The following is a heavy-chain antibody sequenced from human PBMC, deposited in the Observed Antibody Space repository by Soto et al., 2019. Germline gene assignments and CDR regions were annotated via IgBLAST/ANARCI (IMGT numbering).Heavy chain of an antibody. D-gene: IGHD3-10*01. Sequence: SGTLSLTCTVPGASLSSGSDYGSWSRQPPDKGLEWIGYIYYSGSTNYNPSLKSRVTISVDTSKNQFSLKLSSVTAADTAVYYCAREVITMVRGVDQTVDYWGQGNLVTVSS. CDR3: AREVITMVRGVDQTVDY. CDR2: IYYSGST. J-gene: IGHJ4*02. V-gene: IGHV4-61*01. CDR1: GASLSSGSDY.